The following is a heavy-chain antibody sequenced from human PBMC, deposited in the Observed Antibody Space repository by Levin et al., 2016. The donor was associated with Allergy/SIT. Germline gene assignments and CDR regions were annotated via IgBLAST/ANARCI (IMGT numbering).Heavy chain of an antibody. V-gene: IGHV4-59*10. CDR2: IYTSGST. J-gene: IGHJ6*02. CDR3: ARDLATIGGYYYGMDV. Sequence: SETLSLTCAVYGGSFSDYYWSWIRQPPGKGLEWIGRIYTSGSTNYNPSLKSRVTMSVDTSKSQFSLKLSSVTAADTAVYYCARDLATIGGYYYGMDVWGQGTTVTVSS. CDR1: GGSFSDYY. D-gene: IGHD5-24*01.